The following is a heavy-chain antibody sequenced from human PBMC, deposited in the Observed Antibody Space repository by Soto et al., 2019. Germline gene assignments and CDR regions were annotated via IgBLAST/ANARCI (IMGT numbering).Heavy chain of an antibody. CDR2: ISGSGTRT. CDR3: AKGTVTMEYYSYYGMDV. V-gene: IGHV3-23*01. D-gene: IGHD4-4*01. Sequence: EAQLLESGGGLVQPGGSLRLSCAASEFTFSSYAMSWVRQAPGKGLEWVSAISGSGTRTYYADSVKGRFTISRDNSKNTLYLQMASLRAEDTAVYYCAKGTVTMEYYSYYGMDVWGQGTTVTVSS. J-gene: IGHJ6*02. CDR1: EFTFSSYA.